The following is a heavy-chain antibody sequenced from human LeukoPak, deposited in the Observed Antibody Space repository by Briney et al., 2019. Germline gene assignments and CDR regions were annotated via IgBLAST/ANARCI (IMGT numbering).Heavy chain of an antibody. V-gene: IGHV1-69*04. Sequence: ASVKVSCKASGGTFSSYAISWVRQTPGQGLEWMGRIIPILGIANYAQKFQGRVTITADESTSTAYMELSSLRSEDTAVYCCARRASSSHFDFWGQGTLVTVSS. CDR3: ARRASSSHFDF. D-gene: IGHD6-6*01. J-gene: IGHJ4*02. CDR2: IIPILGIA. CDR1: GGTFSSYA.